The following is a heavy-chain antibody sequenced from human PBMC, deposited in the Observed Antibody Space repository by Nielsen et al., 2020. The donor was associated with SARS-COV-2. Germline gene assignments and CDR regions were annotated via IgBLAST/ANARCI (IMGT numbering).Heavy chain of an antibody. Sequence: GESLKISCKGSGYSFTNYWINWVRQIPGKGLEWMGRIDPSESDTKYSPSFQGHVRISVDKSISTAYLQWSGLKASDTAMYYCAVAPRAVYGSFYYYYYGMDVWGQGTTVTVSS. CDR1: GYSFTNYW. D-gene: IGHD3-10*01. CDR2: IDPSESDT. CDR3: AVAPRAVYGSFYYYYYGMDV. V-gene: IGHV5-10-1*01. J-gene: IGHJ6*02.